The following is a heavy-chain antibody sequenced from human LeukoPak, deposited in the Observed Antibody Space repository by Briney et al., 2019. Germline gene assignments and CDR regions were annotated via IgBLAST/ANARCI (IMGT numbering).Heavy chain of an antibody. CDR3: ATVNRYVSSGYYRY. Sequence: SVKVSCKTSGVTFSDYAISWVRQAPGQGLEWMGGSIPVFGTVYAQKFQGRVTLIADDSTSTAYMELSSLRSGDTAVYYCATVNRYVSSGYYRYWGQGTLVTVSS. CDR2: SIPVFGTV. V-gene: IGHV1-69*13. J-gene: IGHJ4*02. CDR1: GVTFSDYA. D-gene: IGHD3-22*01.